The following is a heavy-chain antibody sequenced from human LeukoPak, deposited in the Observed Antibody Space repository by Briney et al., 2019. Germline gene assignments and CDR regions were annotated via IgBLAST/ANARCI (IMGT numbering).Heavy chain of an antibody. CDR3: AREPPRGRGSYYFDY. D-gene: IGHD3-10*01. J-gene: IGHJ4*02. CDR1: GYTFTGYY. Sequence: ASVKVSCKPSGYTFTGYYMHWVRQAPGQGLEWMGWINPNSGATNYAQKFQGRVTVTRDTSINKAYMELSRLRSDDTAVYYCAREPPRGRGSYYFDYWGQGTLVTVSS. CDR2: INPNSGAT. V-gene: IGHV1-2*02.